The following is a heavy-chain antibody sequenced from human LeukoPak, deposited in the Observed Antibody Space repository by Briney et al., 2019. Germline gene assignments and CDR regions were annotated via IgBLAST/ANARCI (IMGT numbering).Heavy chain of an antibody. CDR1: GFTFSSYA. CDR2: ISGSGGST. CDR3: AKDLDWLLSDPGLDY. D-gene: IGHD3-9*01. V-gene: IGHV3-23*01. Sequence: GGSLRLSCAASGFTFSSYAMSWVRQAPGKGLEWVSAISGSGGSTYYAGSVKGRFTISRDNSKNTLYLQMNSLRAEDTAVYYCAKDLDWLLSDPGLDYWGQGTLVTVSS. J-gene: IGHJ4*02.